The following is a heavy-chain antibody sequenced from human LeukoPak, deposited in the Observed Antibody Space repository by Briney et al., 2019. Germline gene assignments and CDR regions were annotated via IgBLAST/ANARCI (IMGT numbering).Heavy chain of an antibody. CDR1: GVSISSYY. CDR3: ARDDCSSTTCPGRWFDP. J-gene: IGHJ5*02. V-gene: IGHV4-4*07. D-gene: IGHD2-2*01. Sequence: SETLSLTCTVSGVSISSYYWSWIRQPAGKGLEWIGRIYTSGSTNYNPSLKSRVTISLDKSKNQFSLKLSSVTAADTAMYYCARDDCSSTTCPGRWFDPWGQGTLVTVSS. CDR2: IYTSGST.